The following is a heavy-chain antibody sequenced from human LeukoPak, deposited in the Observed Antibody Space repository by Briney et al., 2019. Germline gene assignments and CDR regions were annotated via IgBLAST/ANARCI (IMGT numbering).Heavy chain of an antibody. V-gene: IGHV4-39*07. J-gene: IGHJ4*02. CDR2: IYYSGST. D-gene: IGHD3-9*01. Sequence: SETLSLTCTVSGGSISSSSYYWGWIRQPPGKGLEWIGSIYYSGSTYYNPSLKSRVTISVDTSKNQFSLKLSSVTAADTAVYYCARDGGHILTGYYAYWGQGTLVTVSS. CDR3: ARDGGHILTGYYAY. CDR1: GGSISSSSYY.